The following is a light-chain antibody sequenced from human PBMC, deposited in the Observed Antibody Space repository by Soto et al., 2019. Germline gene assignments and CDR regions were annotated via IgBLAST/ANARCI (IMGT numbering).Light chain of an antibody. CDR3: QSYYSSLSGYV. CDR2: GNS. V-gene: IGLV1-40*01. Sequence: QSVLTQPPSVSGAPGQRVTISCTGSSSNIGAGYYVHWYQQLPGTAPKLLIYGNSNRPSGVPDRFSGSKSGTSASLAITGLQAEDEADYYCQSYYSSLSGYVFGTGTKLTVL. J-gene: IGLJ1*01. CDR1: SSNIGAGYY.